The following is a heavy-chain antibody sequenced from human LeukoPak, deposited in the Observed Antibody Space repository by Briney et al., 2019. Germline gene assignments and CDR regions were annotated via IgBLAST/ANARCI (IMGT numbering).Heavy chain of an antibody. Sequence: SVKVSCKASGGTFSSYAISWVRQAPGQGLEWMGRIIPILGIANYAQKFQGRVTITADKSTSTAYMELSSLRSEDTAVYYCASPDYDSSGYYGGSGYWGQGTLVTVSS. CDR2: IIPILGIA. CDR1: GGTFSSYA. D-gene: IGHD3-22*01. CDR3: ASPDYDSSGYYGGSGY. V-gene: IGHV1-69*04. J-gene: IGHJ4*02.